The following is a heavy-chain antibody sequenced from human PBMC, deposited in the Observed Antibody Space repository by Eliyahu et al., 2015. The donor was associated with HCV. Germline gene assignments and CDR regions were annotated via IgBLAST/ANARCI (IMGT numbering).Heavy chain of an antibody. CDR1: FSSYA. Sequence: FSSYAMSWVRQAPGKGLEWVSAISGSGGSTYYADLREGPVPHPQRQFQEHAEPAMNSLRAEDTAVYYCAKDHYYDSSGYYREDYWGQGTLVTVSS. CDR2: ISGSGGST. J-gene: IGHJ4*02. CDR3: AKDHYYDSSGYYREDY. V-gene: IGHV3-23*01. D-gene: IGHD3-22*01.